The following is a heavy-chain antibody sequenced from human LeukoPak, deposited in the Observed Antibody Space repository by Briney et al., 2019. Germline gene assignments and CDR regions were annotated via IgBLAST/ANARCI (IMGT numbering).Heavy chain of an antibody. D-gene: IGHD6-13*01. Sequence: ASVKVSCKASGYTFTYYDIHWVRQAVGRGLDWMGWMNPISGDTGYAQRFLGSVTLTSATSINTAYMYLTNLGYEDTAVYFCARGFRGAAAGTLDPWGHGTLVTVSS. J-gene: IGHJ5*02. CDR2: MNPISGDT. CDR1: GYTFTYYD. CDR3: ARGFRGAAAGTLDP. V-gene: IGHV1-8*02.